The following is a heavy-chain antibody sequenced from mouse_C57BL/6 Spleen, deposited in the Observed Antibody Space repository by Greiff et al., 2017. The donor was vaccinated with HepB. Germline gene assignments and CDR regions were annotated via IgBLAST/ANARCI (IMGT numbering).Heavy chain of an antibody. D-gene: IGHD1-1*01. V-gene: IGHV5-4*01. CDR2: ISDGGSYT. Sequence: EVQGVESGGGLVKPGGSLKLSCAASGFTFSSYAMSWVRQTPEKRLEWVATISDGGSYTYYPDNVKGRFPISRDNAKNNLYLQMSHLKSEETAMYYCAREEGDYYGSSNGYFDVWGTGTTVTVSS. CDR1: GFTFSSYA. J-gene: IGHJ1*03. CDR3: AREEGDYYGSSNGYFDV.